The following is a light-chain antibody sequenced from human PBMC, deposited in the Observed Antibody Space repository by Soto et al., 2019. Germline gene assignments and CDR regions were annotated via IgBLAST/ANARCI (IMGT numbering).Light chain of an antibody. CDR2: GNS. CDR1: SSNIGAGYD. CDR3: CSFSTSVTHV. V-gene: IGLV1-40*01. J-gene: IGLJ1*01. Sequence: QSVLTQPPSVSGAPGQRVTISCTGSSSNIGAGYDVHWYQQLPGTAPKLLIYGNSNRPSGVPDRFSGSKSGTSASLAISGLQAEDEADYYCCSFSTSVTHVFGTGTKVTVL.